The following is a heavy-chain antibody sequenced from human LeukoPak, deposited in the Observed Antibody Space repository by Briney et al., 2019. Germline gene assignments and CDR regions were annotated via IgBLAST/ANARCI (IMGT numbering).Heavy chain of an antibody. CDR2: IYYSGST. CDR1: GGSISSGGYY. V-gene: IGHV4-61*08. J-gene: IGHJ4*02. D-gene: IGHD6-13*01. CDR3: ARAYSSSWYLGY. Sequence: SQTLSLTCTVYGGSISSGGYYLSWIRQHPGKGLEWIGYIYYSGSTSYNPSLKSRVTISVDTSKNQFSLKLSSVTAADTAVYYCARAYSSSWYLGYWGQGTLVTVSS.